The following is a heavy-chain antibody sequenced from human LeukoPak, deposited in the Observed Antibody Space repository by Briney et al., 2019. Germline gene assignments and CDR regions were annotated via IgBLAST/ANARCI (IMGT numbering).Heavy chain of an antibody. CDR1: GGSISSTAFH. J-gene: IGHJ4*02. Sequence: KPSETLSLTCTVSGGSISSTAFHWGWIRQPPGKGLEWIGSIYYSGSTYYNPSLKSRVTISVDTSKNQFSLKLSSVTAADTAVYYCTRSGTMVVMRPMYYWGQGTLVTVSS. CDR3: TRSGTMVVMRPMYY. CDR2: IYYSGST. D-gene: IGHD2-21*01. V-gene: IGHV4-39*01.